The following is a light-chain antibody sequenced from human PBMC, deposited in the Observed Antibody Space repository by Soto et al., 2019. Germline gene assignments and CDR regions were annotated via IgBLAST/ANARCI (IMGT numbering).Light chain of an antibody. V-gene: IGKV1-9*01. CDR3: QQVNSYPFT. Sequence: DIQCTQSPPFMSAYVGDRVTITCRASQGISSYLSWYQQKTGTAPKVLIYAASTLQSGVPSRFSGSGYGTEFTLTISSLQPEDFATYSCQQVNSYPFTFGGGTKVDIK. CDR2: AAS. CDR1: QGISSY. J-gene: IGKJ4*01.